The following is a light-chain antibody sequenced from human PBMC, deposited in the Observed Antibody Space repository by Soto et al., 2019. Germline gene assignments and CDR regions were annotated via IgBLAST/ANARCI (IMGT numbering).Light chain of an antibody. Sequence: QSALTQPASVSGSPGQSITISCTGTSSDVGYYNYVSWHQQHPGKAPKLMIFEVTNRPSGVSNRCSGSKSGNTASLTISGLQAEDEADYYCSSYTTSTTWVFGGGTKLTVL. CDR1: SSDVGYYNY. CDR3: SSYTTSTTWV. V-gene: IGLV2-14*01. CDR2: EVT. J-gene: IGLJ3*02.